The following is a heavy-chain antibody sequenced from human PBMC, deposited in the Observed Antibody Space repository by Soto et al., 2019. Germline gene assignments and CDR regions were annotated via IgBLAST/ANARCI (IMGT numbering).Heavy chain of an antibody. CDR2: IYYSGST. J-gene: IGHJ4*02. CDR1: GGSISWYY. V-gene: IGHV4-59*01. CDR3: ARGRLGRFGELLPHYFDY. D-gene: IGHD3-10*01. Sequence: SETLSPPRTVSGGSISWYYWSWIRQPPGKGLEWIGYIYYSGSTNYNPSLKSRVTISVDTSKSQFSLKLSSVTAADTAVYYCARGRLGRFGELLPHYFDYWGQGTLVTVSS.